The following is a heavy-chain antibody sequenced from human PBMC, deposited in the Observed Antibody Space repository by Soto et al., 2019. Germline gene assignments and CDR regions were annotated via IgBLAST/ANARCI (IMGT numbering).Heavy chain of an antibody. V-gene: IGHV1-2*02. CDR2: INPNSGGT. CDR3: AIPHYDFWSGLYY. D-gene: IGHD3-3*01. J-gene: IGHJ4*02. CDR1: GYTFTGYY. Sequence: ASVKVSCKASGYTFTGYYMHWVRQAPGQGLEWMGWINPNSGGTNHAQKFQGRVTMTRDTSISTAYMELSRLRSDDTAVYYCAIPHYDFWSGLYYWGQGTLVTVSS.